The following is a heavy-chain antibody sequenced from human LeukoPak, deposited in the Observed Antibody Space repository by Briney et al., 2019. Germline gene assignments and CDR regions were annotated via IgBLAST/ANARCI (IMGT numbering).Heavy chain of an antibody. CDR1: GGSISSYY. J-gene: IGHJ4*02. CDR3: ARGLKYSPPFDY. CDR2: IYYSGST. V-gene: IGHV4-59*01. D-gene: IGHD6-6*01. Sequence: SETLSLTCTVSGGSISSYYWSWVRQPPGKGLEWIGYIYYSGSTNYNPSLKSRVTISVDPSKNQFSLKLSSVTAADTAVYYCARGLKYSPPFDYWGQGTLVTVSS.